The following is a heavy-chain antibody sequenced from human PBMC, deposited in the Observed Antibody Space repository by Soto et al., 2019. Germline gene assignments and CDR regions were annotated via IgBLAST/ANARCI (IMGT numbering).Heavy chain of an antibody. D-gene: IGHD1-26*01. CDR1: GFIFSRYW. CDR3: AREGEVAVGATTVEY. CDR2: IKQDGSEK. Sequence: EVQLVESGGGLVQPGGSLRVSCAASGFIFSRYWMTWVRQAPGKGLEWVANIKQDGSEKYYVASVKGRFTISRDNAKKSLYLQMNSLRAEDTAVYYCAREGEVAVGATTVEYWGQGTLVTVSS. J-gene: IGHJ4*02. V-gene: IGHV3-7*01.